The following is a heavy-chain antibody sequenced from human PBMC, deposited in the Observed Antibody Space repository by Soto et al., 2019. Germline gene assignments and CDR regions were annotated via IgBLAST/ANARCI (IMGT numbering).Heavy chain of an antibody. CDR3: ARVLPFGMFYFDY. Sequence: PGGSLRLSCAASGFTFSSYWMSWVRQAPGKGLEWVANIKQDGSEKCYVDSVKGRFTISRDNAKNSLYLQMNSLRAEDTAVYYCARVLPFGMFYFDYWGQGTLVTVSS. J-gene: IGHJ4*02. V-gene: IGHV3-7*01. CDR2: IKQDGSEK. CDR1: GFTFSSYW. D-gene: IGHD3-16*01.